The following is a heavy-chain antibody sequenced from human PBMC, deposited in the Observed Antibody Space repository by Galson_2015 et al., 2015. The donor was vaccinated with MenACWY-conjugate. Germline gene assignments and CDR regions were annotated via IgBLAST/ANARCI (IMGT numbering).Heavy chain of an antibody. V-gene: IGHV4-59*08. Sequence: SETLSLTCSVSGGSMNSYYWNWIRQPPGDGLEWLAYVSYTGDTYYNPSLKSRVTISMGTSNNQFSLKLTSVTATDTAVYYCARRAAYGDYGFDYWGQGTLVIVSS. CDR2: VSYTGDT. J-gene: IGHJ4*02. D-gene: IGHD4-17*01. CDR3: ARRAAYGDYGFDY. CDR1: GGSMNSYY.